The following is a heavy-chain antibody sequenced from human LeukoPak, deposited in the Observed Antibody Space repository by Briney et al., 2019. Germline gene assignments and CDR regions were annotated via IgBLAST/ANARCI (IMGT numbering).Heavy chain of an antibody. CDR3: ARDIHVLGHCSGGSCYQNWFDP. CDR1: GFTFSSYA. V-gene: IGHV3-23*01. CDR2: ISGSGGST. Sequence: GGSLRLSCAASGFTFSSYAMSWVRQAPGKGLEWVSAISGSGGSTYYADSVKGRFSISRDNSKNTLYLQMNSLRAEDTAVYYCARDIHVLGHCSGGSCYQNWFDPWGQGTLVTVSS. J-gene: IGHJ5*02. D-gene: IGHD2-15*01.